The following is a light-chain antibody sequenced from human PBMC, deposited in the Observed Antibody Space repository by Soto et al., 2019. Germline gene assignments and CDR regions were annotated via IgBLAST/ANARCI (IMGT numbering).Light chain of an antibody. Sequence: QSALTQPASVSGSPGQSITVSCTGTSNDVGSYNYVSWYQQHPGKAPKLMIYEVSYRPSGVSNRFSGSKSGNTASLTISGLQAEDEADYYCSSFTSSSALDVLFGGGTKVTVL. CDR1: SNDVGSYNY. V-gene: IGLV2-14*01. CDR3: SSFTSSSALDVL. J-gene: IGLJ2*01. CDR2: EVS.